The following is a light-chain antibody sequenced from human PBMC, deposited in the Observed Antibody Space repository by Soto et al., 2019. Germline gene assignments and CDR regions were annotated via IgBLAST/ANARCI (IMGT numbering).Light chain of an antibody. CDR3: QQYESSPTT. CDR2: GAS. CDR1: QSVSSTY. V-gene: IGKV3-20*01. Sequence: EIVLTQSPGTLSLSPGERATLSCRASQSVSSTYLAWYQQKPGQAPSLLIYGASRRATGIPDRFSGSGSGTDFTLTISSLEPEDFAVYYCQQYESSPTTFGGGTKVEIK. J-gene: IGKJ4*01.